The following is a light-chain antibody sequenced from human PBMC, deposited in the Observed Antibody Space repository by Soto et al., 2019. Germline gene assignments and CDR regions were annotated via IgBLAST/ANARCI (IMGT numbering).Light chain of an antibody. Sequence: EIVLTQSPGTLSLSPGERATHSCRASQSVSSGYLAWYQQKPGQAPRLLIYGASNRATGIPDRFSGSGSGTDFTLTISRLEPEDFAVYSCQHYGSSRRTFGQGTKVEIK. CDR2: GAS. V-gene: IGKV3-20*01. CDR1: QSVSSGY. J-gene: IGKJ1*01. CDR3: QHYGSSRRT.